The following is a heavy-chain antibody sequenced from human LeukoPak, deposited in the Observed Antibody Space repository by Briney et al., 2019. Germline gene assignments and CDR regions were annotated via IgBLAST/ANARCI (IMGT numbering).Heavy chain of an antibody. D-gene: IGHD6-19*01. J-gene: IGHJ4*02. CDR2: IYISGST. CDR1: GGSISSYY. CDR3: ARLPAVAGTRLPH. V-gene: IGHV4-4*07. Sequence: SETLSLTCTVSGGSISSYYWSWIRQPAGKGLEWIGRIYISGSTNYNPSLKSRVTMSVDTSKNQFSLKLSSVTAADTAVYYCARLPAVAGTRLPHWGQGTLVTVSS.